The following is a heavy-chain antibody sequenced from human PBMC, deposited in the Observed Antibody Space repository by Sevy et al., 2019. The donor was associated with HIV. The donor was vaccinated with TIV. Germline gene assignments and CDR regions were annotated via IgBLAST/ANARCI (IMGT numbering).Heavy chain of an antibody. V-gene: IGHV4-61*01. CDR2: FFYFGST. D-gene: IGHD3-9*01. CDR3: ARDQYYDIGTGLYAMDV. Sequence: SETLSLICSVSGASVSAANDYWSWIRQPTGKGLEGIGIFFYFGSTNYNPSLKSRVTISLDTSKKQFSLKLNSVTAADTAVYYCARDQYYDIGTGLYAMDVWGQGTTVTVSS. CDR1: GASVSAANDY. J-gene: IGHJ6*02.